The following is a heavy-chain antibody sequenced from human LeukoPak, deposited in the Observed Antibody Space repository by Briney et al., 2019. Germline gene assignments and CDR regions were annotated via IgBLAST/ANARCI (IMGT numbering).Heavy chain of an antibody. CDR1: GGSISSSSYY. J-gene: IGHJ5*02. V-gene: IGHV4-39*01. CDR3: ARHTRKWLSPNWFDP. D-gene: IGHD6-19*01. CDR2: IYYSGST. Sequence: PSETLSLTCTVSGGSISSSSYYWGWIRRPPGKGLEWIGSIYYSGSTYYNPSLKSRVTISVDTSKNQFSLKLSSVTAADTAVYYCARHTRKWLSPNWFDPWGQGTLVTVSS.